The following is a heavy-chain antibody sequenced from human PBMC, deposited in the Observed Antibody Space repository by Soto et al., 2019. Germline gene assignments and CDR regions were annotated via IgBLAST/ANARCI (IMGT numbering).Heavy chain of an antibody. V-gene: IGHV4-31*03. CDR3: ARMYSSGSDWFHP. Sequence: LQESGPGLVKPSQTLSLTCFVSGYSITAGGYYWSWIRHLPGKGLEWIGSFYSSGSIIYNPSLRSRVSISGDTSSNHFSMSLTSVTGADTGRYYCARMYSSGSDWFHPWGQGTLVTFSS. J-gene: IGHJ5*02. CDR1: GYSITAGGYY. D-gene: IGHD6-19*01. CDR2: FYSSGSI.